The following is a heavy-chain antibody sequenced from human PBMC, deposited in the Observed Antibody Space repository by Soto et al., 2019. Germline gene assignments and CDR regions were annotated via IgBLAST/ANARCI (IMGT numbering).Heavy chain of an antibody. V-gene: IGHV3-23*05. CDR1: GFTCNTYA. D-gene: IGHD6-19*01. J-gene: IGHJ4*02. CDR3: AKLGLTVAGTRYFDR. Sequence: EVQLLESGGGLVQPGGSLRLSCAASGFTCNTYAMSWVRQAPGKGLEWVSAIGSDGTAIQYADSVKGRFTISKDNSKDTLYLQMNSLRAEDTAVYYCAKLGLTVAGTRYFDRWGQGTLVTVSS. CDR2: IGSDGTAI.